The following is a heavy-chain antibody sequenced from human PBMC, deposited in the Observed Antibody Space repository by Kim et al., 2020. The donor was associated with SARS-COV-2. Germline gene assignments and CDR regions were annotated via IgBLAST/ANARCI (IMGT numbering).Heavy chain of an antibody. J-gene: IGHJ4*02. D-gene: IGHD3-9*01. CDR1: GFTFSSYN. CDR3: ARSPVLRYFDWLLLAEGIDY. Sequence: GGSLRLSCAASGFTFSSYNLNWVRQAPGKGLEWVSSISSSDGYIYYADSVKGRFSISRDNAENSLYLQMNSLRVEDTAVYYCARSPVLRYFDWLLLAEGIDYWGQGTLVSVSS. CDR2: ISSSDGYI. V-gene: IGHV3-21*01.